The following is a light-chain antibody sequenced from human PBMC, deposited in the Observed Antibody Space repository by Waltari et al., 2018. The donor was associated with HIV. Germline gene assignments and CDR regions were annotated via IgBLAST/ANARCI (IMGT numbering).Light chain of an antibody. V-gene: IGKV3-20*01. Sequence: EIVLTQSPGTLSLSPGDRATLPCRASQIIRGAYLAWYQHRPGQAPRLLIYGASTRATGVPDRFSGNGFGTDFTRTISRLELEDLAMYYCQLYGASPGTFGQGARVEI. J-gene: IGKJ1*01. CDR2: GAS. CDR1: QIIRGAY. CDR3: QLYGASPGT.